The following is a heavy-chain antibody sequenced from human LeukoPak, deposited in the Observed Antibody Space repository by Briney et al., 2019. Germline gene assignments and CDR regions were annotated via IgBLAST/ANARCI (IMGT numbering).Heavy chain of an antibody. J-gene: IGHJ4*02. CDR2: ISGSGGST. D-gene: IGHD3-3*01. CDR1: GFTFSSYA. V-gene: IGHV3-23*01. Sequence: GGSLRLSCAASGFTFSSYAMSWVRQAPGKGLEWVSAISGSGGSTYYADSVKGRFTISRDDSKNMLYLHIDTLTAEEPATYHCAKEHTIFGVVTYFDSWGQGTLVTVSS. CDR3: AKEHTIFGVVTYFDS.